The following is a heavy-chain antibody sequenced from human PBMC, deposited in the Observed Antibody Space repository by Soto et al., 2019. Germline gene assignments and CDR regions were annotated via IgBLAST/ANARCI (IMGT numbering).Heavy chain of an antibody. V-gene: IGHV5-51*01. CDR2: IYPCDSDT. J-gene: IGHJ5*01. CDR3: ARGGDVSNRGFHWLDS. D-gene: IGHD3-16*02. CDR1: GYSFTSYW. Sequence: GESLKISCKGSGYSFTSYWIGWVRQMPGKGLEWMGIIYPCDSDTRYSPSFQGQVTISADKSIGTAYLQWSSLKASDTAMYYCARGGDVSNRGFHWLDSWGQGTLVTVSS.